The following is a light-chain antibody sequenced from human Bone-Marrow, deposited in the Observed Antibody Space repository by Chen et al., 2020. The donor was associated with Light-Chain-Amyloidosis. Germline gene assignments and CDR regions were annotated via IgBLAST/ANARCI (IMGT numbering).Light chain of an antibody. J-gene: IGLJ2*01. V-gene: IGLV3-25*03. CDR1: DLPTKY. CDR3: QSADSSGTYEVI. Sequence: SYELTQPPSVSVSPGQTARITRTGEDLPTKYAYWYQQKPGQAPVLVIHRETERPSGISERLSGASSGTTATLTISGVRAEDEADYHCQSADSSGTYEVIFGGGTKLTVL. CDR2: RET.